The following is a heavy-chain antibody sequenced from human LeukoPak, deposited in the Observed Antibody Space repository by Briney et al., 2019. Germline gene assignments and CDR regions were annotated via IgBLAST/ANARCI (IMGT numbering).Heavy chain of an antibody. V-gene: IGHV3-23*01. Sequence: GGSLRLSCAASGFTFNNYVMSWIRQAPGKGLEWVSAVNSGGSTYYADSVKGRFTISRDNSKNTMYLQMNSLRAEDTAVYYCAKGYCVNDKCSNYDYWGQGTLVTVSS. CDR3: AKGYCVNDKCSNYDY. J-gene: IGHJ4*02. D-gene: IGHD2-8*01. CDR2: VNSGGST. CDR1: GFTFNNYV.